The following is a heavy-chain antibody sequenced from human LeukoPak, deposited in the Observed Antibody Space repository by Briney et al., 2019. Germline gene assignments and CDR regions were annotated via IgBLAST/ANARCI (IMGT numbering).Heavy chain of an antibody. J-gene: IGHJ4*02. D-gene: IGHD3-22*01. V-gene: IGHV1-2*02. CDR3: ARGKYYYDSSGYYYRSSPFDY. CDR1: GYSFTGYY. Sequence: ASVKVSCKASGYSFTGYYMHWVRQAPGQGLEWMGWINPNSGGTKYAQKFKGRVTMTRDTSISTAYMELSRLRSDDTAVYYCARGKYYYDSSGYYYRSSPFDYWGQGTLVTVSS. CDR2: INPNSGGT.